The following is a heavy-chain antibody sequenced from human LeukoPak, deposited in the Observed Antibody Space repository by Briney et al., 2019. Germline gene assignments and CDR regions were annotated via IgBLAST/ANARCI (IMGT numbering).Heavy chain of an antibody. J-gene: IGHJ3*02. Sequence: SVKVSCKASGGTFSSYAISWVRQAPGQGLEWMGGIIPIFGTANYAQKFQGRVTITTDESTSTAYMELSSLRSEDTAVYYCARVWDSPVGAFDIWGQGTMVTVSS. CDR2: IIPIFGTA. V-gene: IGHV1-69*05. CDR1: GGTFSSYA. CDR3: ARVWDSPVGAFDI. D-gene: IGHD1-26*01.